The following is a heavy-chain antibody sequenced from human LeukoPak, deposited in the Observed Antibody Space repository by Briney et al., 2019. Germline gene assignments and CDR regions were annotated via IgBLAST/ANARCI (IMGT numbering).Heavy chain of an antibody. Sequence: ASVKVSCKASGGTFSSYAISWVRQAPGQGLEWMGGIIPIFGTANYAQKFQGRVTITADESTSTAYMELSSLRSEDTAVYYYAREKVWDIVVVPAAIPAFDIWGQGTMVTVSS. V-gene: IGHV1-69*01. CDR1: GGTFSSYA. J-gene: IGHJ3*02. CDR2: IIPIFGTA. D-gene: IGHD2-2*02. CDR3: AREKVWDIVVVPAAIPAFDI.